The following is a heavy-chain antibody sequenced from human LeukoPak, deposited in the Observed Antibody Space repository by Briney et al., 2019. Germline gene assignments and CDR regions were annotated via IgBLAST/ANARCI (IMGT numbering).Heavy chain of an antibody. CDR2: TSGSGGST. J-gene: IGHJ3*02. CDR1: GFTFSSYG. V-gene: IGHV3-23*01. CDR3: AKDFYYYDSTGHPGAFDI. Sequence: GGSLRLSCAASGFTFSSYGMSWVRQAPGKGLEWVSATSGSGGSTYYADSVKGRFTISRDDSKNTLYLQMNSLRAEDTAVYYCAKDFYYYDSTGHPGAFDIWGQGTMVTVSS. D-gene: IGHD3-22*01.